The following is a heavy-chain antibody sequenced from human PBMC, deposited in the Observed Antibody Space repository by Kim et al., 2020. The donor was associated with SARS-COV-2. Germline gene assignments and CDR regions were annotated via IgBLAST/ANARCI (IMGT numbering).Heavy chain of an antibody. Sequence: GGSLRLSCAASGFTFSSYEMNWVRQAPGKGLEWVSYISSSGSTIYYADSVKGRFTISRDNAKNSLYLQMNSLRAEDTAVYYCAYPSEMATIDYWGQGTLVTVSS. J-gene: IGHJ4*02. CDR2: ISSSGSTI. CDR1: GFTFSSYE. D-gene: IGHD5-12*01. CDR3: AYPSEMATIDY. V-gene: IGHV3-48*03.